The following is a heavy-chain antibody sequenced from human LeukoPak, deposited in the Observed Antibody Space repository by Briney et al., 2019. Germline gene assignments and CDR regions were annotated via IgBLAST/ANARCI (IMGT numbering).Heavy chain of an antibody. D-gene: IGHD3-10*01. J-gene: IGHJ4*02. CDR2: ISSDGGTT. Sequence: PGGSLRLSCAASGFTFSYNWMHWVRQAPGKGLVWVSRISSDGGTTHYADSVKGRFTISRDSAKNTLFLQMNDLRAEDTAVYYCLGYYSGSPNWGQGTLVTVSS. CDR3: LGYYSGSPN. V-gene: IGHV3-74*01. CDR1: GFTFSYNW.